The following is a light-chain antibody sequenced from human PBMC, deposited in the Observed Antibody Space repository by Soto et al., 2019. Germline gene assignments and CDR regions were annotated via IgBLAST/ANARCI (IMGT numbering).Light chain of an antibody. CDR1: QSVSSN. V-gene: IGKV3-15*01. CDR3: QQYNNWRPLT. CDR2: GAS. Sequence: EIVMTQSPATLSVSPGERATLSCRASQSVSSNLAWYQQKPGQAPRLLIYGASTRATGIPARFSGSGSGTEFTLTISSLPSEDFAVYYCQQYNNWRPLTFGGGNKVEIK. J-gene: IGKJ4*01.